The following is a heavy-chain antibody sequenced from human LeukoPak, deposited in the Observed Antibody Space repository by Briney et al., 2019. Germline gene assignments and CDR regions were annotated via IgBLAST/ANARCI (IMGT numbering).Heavy chain of an antibody. Sequence: GGSLRLSCAAPGFTFSTYAMHWVRQAPGKGLEWVGVISYDGSGKYYADSVRGRFAISRDNSKNTLYLQMSSLRSDDMAVYYCAREYSSGWKNWFAPWGQGTPVTVSS. V-gene: IGHV3-30*09. J-gene: IGHJ5*02. D-gene: IGHD6-19*01. CDR2: ISYDGSGK. CDR3: AREYSSGWKNWFAP. CDR1: GFTFSTYA.